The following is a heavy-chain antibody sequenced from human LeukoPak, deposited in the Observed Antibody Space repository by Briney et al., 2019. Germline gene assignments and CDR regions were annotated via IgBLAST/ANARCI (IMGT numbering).Heavy chain of an antibody. CDR2: ISGSGGST. D-gene: IGHD6-19*01. CDR3: AKGIYSSGWSYFDY. CDR1: GFTFSSYA. Sequence: GGSLRLSCAASGFTFSSYAMSWVRQAPGKGLEWVSAISGSGGSTYYADSVKGRFTISRDNSKNTLYLQMNSLRAEDTAVYSCAKGIYSSGWSYFDYWGHGTLVTVSS. V-gene: IGHV3-23*01. J-gene: IGHJ4*01.